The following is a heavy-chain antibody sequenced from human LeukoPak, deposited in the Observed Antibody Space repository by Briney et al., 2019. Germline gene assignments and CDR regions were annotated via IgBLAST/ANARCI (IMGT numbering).Heavy chain of an antibody. CDR1: GFTFSSYA. D-gene: IGHD3-10*01. CDR3: AKHYYDSGRWTFDI. J-gene: IGHJ3*02. V-gene: IGHV3-23*01. CDR2: IGRGGGAT. Sequence: GGSLRLSCAASGFTFSSYAMSWVRQSPGKGLGWVSVIGRGGGATYYADSVKGRFTISRDNSKNTLYLQMNSLRAEDTAVYYCAKHYYDSGRWTFDIWGQGTTVTVSS.